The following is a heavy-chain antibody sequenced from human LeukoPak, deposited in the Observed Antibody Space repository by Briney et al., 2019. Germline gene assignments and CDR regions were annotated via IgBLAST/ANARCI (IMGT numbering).Heavy chain of an antibody. CDR1: GFTFNNHA. D-gene: IGHD3-22*01. CDR2: IVGHGDQY. J-gene: IGHJ4*02. CDR3: ARDRYYDSSGFDY. V-gene: IGHV3-23*01. Sequence: GGSLRLSCAASGFTFNNHAMSWFRQAPGKGLEWLSSIVGHGDQYFYADSVKGRFIISRDNSRNTLSLQMNSLTAADTAVYYCARDRYYDSSGFDYWGQGTLVTVS.